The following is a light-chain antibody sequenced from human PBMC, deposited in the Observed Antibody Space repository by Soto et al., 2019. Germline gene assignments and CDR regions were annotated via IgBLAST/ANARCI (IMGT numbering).Light chain of an antibody. CDR3: QQYGSSPSIT. J-gene: IGKJ5*01. V-gene: IGKV3-20*01. Sequence: EIVLTQSPGTLSLSPGERATLSCRASQSVSSSYLAWYQQKPGQAPRLLIYGASSRATGIPDRFSGSGSGTDFTLTISRLEREDLAVYYCQQYGSSPSITFGQGTRLEIK. CDR2: GAS. CDR1: QSVSSSY.